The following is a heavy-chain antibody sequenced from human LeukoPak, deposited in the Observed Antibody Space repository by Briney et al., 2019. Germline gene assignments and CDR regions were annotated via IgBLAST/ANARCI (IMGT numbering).Heavy chain of an antibody. J-gene: IGHJ4*02. CDR1: GFTFSSYW. V-gene: IGHV3-7*03. Sequence: GGSLRLSCAASGFTFSSYWMSWVRQAPGKGLEWVANIKQDGSEKYYVDSVKGRFTISRDNAKNSLYLQMNSLRAEDTAVYYCASGHGSGSPLPCGFDYWGQGTLVTVSS. D-gene: IGHD3-10*01. CDR3: ASGHGSGSPLPCGFDY. CDR2: IKQDGSEK.